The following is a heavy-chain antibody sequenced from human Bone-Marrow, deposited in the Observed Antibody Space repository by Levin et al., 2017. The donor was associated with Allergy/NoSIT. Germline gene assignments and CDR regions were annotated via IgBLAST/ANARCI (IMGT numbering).Heavy chain of an antibody. J-gene: IGHJ6*03. V-gene: IGHV3-30*04. CDR3: ANYCSNTACTPDYKYMAV. CDR1: GFTFSIYT. CDR2: ISYDGRVK. Sequence: GGSLRLSCAASGFTFSIYTIHWVRQAPGKGLECVALISYDGRVKYYADSVKGRFTISRDNSQNTVYLQMNSLRGEDTAVYYCANYCSNTACTPDYKYMAVWGKGTTVTVSS. D-gene: IGHD2-2*01.